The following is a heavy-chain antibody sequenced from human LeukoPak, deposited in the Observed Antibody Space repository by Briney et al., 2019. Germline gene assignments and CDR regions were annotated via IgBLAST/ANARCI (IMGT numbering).Heavy chain of an antibody. J-gene: IGHJ5*02. Sequence: SETLSLTCAVYGGSFSGYYWSWIRQPPGKGLEWIGEINHSGSTNYNPSLKSRVTISVDTSKNQFSLKLSSVTAADTAVYYCAREALLVVPAAASFDPWGQGTLVTVSS. CDR2: INHSGST. D-gene: IGHD2-2*01. CDR1: GGSFSGYY. V-gene: IGHV4-34*01. CDR3: AREALLVVPAAASFDP.